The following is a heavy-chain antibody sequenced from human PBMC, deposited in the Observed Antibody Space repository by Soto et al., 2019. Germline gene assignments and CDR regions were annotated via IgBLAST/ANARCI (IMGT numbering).Heavy chain of an antibody. V-gene: IGHV3-21*01. CDR1: GFTFSSYS. D-gene: IGHD6-6*01. Sequence: EVQLVESGGGLVKPGGSLRLSCAASGFTFSSYSMNWVRQAPGKGLEWVSSISSSSSYIYYADSVKGRFTISRDNAKNSLYLQMNSLRAEDTAVYYCARNLKPLAARRRPSNWFDPWGQGTLVTVSS. CDR3: ARNLKPLAARRRPSNWFDP. CDR2: ISSSSSYI. J-gene: IGHJ5*02.